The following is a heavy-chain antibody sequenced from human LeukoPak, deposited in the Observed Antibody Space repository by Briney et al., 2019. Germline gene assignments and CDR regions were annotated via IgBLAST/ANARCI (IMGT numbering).Heavy chain of an antibody. CDR2: IYSGGST. CDR1: GFTVSSNY. Sequence: GGSLRLSCAASGFTVSSNYMSWVRQAPGKGLEWASVIYSGGSTYYADSVKGRFTISRDNSKNTLYLQMNSLRAEDTAVYYCARLIAAAGTEYFDYWGQGTLVTVSS. CDR3: ARLIAAAGTEYFDY. D-gene: IGHD6-13*01. J-gene: IGHJ4*02. V-gene: IGHV3-53*01.